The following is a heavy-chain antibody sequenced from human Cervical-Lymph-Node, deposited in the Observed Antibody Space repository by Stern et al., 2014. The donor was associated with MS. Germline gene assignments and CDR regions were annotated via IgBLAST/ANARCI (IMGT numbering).Heavy chain of an antibody. V-gene: IGHV5-51*03. J-gene: IGHJ4*02. CDR2: IFPRDSNT. CDR1: GYLFDDYW. CDR3: ARSPATPSGYDRFDY. D-gene: IGHD5-12*01. Sequence: QLVQSGAEVKKPGESLKISCEASGYLFDDYWIGWVRQMSGRGLELVAIIFPRDSNTRYSPSVQGPVTISDDKSISTASLQWSSLKASATAIYYCARSPATPSGYDRFDYWGQGALVTVSS.